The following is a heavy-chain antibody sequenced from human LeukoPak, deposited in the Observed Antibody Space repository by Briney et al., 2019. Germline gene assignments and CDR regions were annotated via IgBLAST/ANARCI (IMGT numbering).Heavy chain of an antibody. CDR2: ISDSGGST. Sequence: GGSLRLSCAASGFTFSSYDMSWVRQGLGKGLEWVSAISDSGGSTYFADSLKGRFTISRDNSKNTVYLQMNSLRAEDTAVYYCAKDRASGTYFDYWGQGALVTVSS. D-gene: IGHD1-26*01. CDR1: GFTFSSYD. V-gene: IGHV3-23*01. J-gene: IGHJ4*02. CDR3: AKDRASGTYFDY.